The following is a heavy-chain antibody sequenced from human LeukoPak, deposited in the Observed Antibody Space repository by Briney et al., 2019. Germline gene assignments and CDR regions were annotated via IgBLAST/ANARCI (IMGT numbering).Heavy chain of an antibody. CDR2: ISYDGSNK. V-gene: IGHV3-30*18. D-gene: IGHD6-13*01. CDR1: GFTFSSYG. J-gene: IGHJ4*02. Sequence: GGSLRLSCAASGFTFSSYGMHWVRQAPGKGLEWVAVISYDGSNKYYADSVKGRFTISRDNSKNTLYPQMNSLRAEDTAVYYCAKDRSGIAFDYWGQGTLVTVS. CDR3: AKDRSGIAFDY.